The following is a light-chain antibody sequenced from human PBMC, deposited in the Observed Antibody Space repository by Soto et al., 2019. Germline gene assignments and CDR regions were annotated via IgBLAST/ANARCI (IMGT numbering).Light chain of an antibody. CDR3: CSYAGSSTLV. J-gene: IGLJ2*01. V-gene: IGLV2-23*02. CDR2: EVS. CDR1: SSDVGSYNL. Sequence: QSALTQPASVSGSPGQSITISCTGTSSDVGSYNLVSWYQQHPGKAPKLMIYEVSKLPSGVSNRFSGSKSGNTASLTISGLQAEDEADYYFCSYAGSSTLVFGGGTKLTVL.